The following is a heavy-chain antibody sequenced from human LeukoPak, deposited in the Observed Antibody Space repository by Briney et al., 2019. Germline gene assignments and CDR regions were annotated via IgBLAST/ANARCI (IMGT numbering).Heavy chain of an antibody. Sequence: SETLSLTCTVSGGSISSSSYYWGWIRQPPGKGLEWIGSIYYSGSTYYNPSLKSRVTISVDTSKNQFSLKLSSVTAADTAVYYCARHAPGGFGELEPFDYWGQGILVTVSS. V-gene: IGHV4-39*01. CDR3: ARHAPGGFGELEPFDY. J-gene: IGHJ4*02. CDR2: IYYSGST. D-gene: IGHD3-10*01. CDR1: GGSISSSSYY.